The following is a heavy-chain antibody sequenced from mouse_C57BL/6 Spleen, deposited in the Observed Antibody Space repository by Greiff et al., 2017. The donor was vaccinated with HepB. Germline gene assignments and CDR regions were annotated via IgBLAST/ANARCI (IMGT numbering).Heavy chain of an antibody. V-gene: IGHV1-26*01. CDR3: ARGEVYDGYYIDY. J-gene: IGHJ2*01. Sequence: VQLQQSGPELVKPGASVKISCKASGYTFTDYYMNWVKQSHGKSLEWIGDINPNNGGTSYNQKFKGKATLTVDKSSSTAYMELRSLTSEDSAVYYCARGEVYDGYYIDYWGQGTTLTVSS. D-gene: IGHD2-3*01. CDR1: GYTFTDYY. CDR2: INPNNGGT.